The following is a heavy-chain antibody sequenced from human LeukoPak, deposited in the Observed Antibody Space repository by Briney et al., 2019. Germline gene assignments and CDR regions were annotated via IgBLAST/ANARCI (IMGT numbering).Heavy chain of an antibody. D-gene: IGHD3-22*01. CDR3: ARAPDYYDSSGYHDY. J-gene: IGHJ4*02. CDR1: GFTFSSYD. CDR2: ISSNGGST. Sequence: GGSLRLSCAASGFTFSSYDMHWVRQAPGKGLEYVSAISSNGGSTYYANSVKGRFTISRDNSKNTLYLQMGSLRAEDMAVYYCARAPDYYDSSGYHDYWGQGTLVTVSS. V-gene: IGHV3-64*01.